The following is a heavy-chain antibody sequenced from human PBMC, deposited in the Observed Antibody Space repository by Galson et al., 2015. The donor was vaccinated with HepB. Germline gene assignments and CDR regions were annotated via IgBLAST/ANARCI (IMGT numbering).Heavy chain of an antibody. D-gene: IGHD2-2*01. CDR1: GGSFDSGYY. CDR3: VRSSSSYIVVVPAGTFDS. CDR2: IYYTGDT. J-gene: IGHJ4*02. V-gene: IGHV4-39*01. Sequence: ETLSLTCTVSGGSFDSGYYWGWSRQPPGKGLEWIGSIYYTGDTYYSPPLNSRGAISLDASKKQFSLNLRPGTAADTAVYYCVRSSSSYIVVVPAGTFDSWGQGTLVTISS.